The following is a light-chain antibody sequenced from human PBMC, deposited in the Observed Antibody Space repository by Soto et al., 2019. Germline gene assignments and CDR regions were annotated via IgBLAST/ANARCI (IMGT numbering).Light chain of an antibody. CDR1: SSDVGGYNY. Sequence: QSVLTQRASVSGSPGQSITISCTGNSSDVGGYNYVSWYQQHPGKAPKLMIYDVSNRPSGVSNRFSGSKSGNTASLTISGLQAEDDAASYCSSYTSGSTVFGTGNKVTVL. J-gene: IGLJ1*01. CDR3: SSYTSGSTV. V-gene: IGLV2-14*01. CDR2: DVS.